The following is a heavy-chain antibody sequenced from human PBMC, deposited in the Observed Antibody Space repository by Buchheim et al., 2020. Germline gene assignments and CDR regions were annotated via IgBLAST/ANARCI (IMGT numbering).Heavy chain of an antibody. CDR1: GGSISSGSYY. CDR2: IYTSGST. V-gene: IGHV4-61*02. CDR3: ARSPGTMVQGVYWFDP. Sequence: QVQLQESGPGLVKPSQTLSLTCTVSGGSISSGSYYWSWIRQPAGKGLEWIGRIYTSGSTNYNPSLKSRVTISVDTSKNPFSLKLSSVTAADTAVYYCARSPGTMVQGVYWFDPWGQGTL. D-gene: IGHD3-10*01. J-gene: IGHJ5*02.